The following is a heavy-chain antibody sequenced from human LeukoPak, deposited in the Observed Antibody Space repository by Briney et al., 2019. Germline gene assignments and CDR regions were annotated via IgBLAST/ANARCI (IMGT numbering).Heavy chain of an antibody. CDR3: ARDADRYCSGGSCSNLDY. CDR2: ISSSSSYI. Sequence: PGGSLRLSCAASGFTFSSYSMNWVRQAPGKGLGWVSSISSSSSYIYYADSVKGRFTISRDNAKNSLYLQMNSLRAEDTAVYYCARDADRYCSGGSCSNLDYWGQGTLVTVSS. V-gene: IGHV3-21*01. J-gene: IGHJ4*02. CDR1: GFTFSSYS. D-gene: IGHD2-15*01.